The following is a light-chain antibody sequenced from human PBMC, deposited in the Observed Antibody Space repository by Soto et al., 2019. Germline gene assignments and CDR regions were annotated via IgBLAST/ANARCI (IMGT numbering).Light chain of an antibody. CDR3: QQYNSYPWT. CDR2: GAS. CDR1: QTISSN. J-gene: IGKJ1*01. Sequence: LQMTQSPSSLSASVGDRVSTPGRASQTISSNLTWYQQKPGKAPKLLIYGASGLQSGVPSRFSGSGSGTEFTLTISSLQPDDFATYYCQQYNSYPWTFGQGTKVDIK. V-gene: IGKV1-5*01.